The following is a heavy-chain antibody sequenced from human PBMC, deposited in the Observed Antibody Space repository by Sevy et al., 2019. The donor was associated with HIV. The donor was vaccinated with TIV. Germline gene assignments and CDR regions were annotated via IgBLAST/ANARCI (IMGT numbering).Heavy chain of an antibody. CDR3: AREVPRYCSSTSWYSPWYFQH. CDR1: GFTFSSYA. Sequence: GGSLRLSCAASGFTFSSYAMHWVRQAPGKGLEWVAVISYDGSNKYYADSVKGRFTISRDNSKNTLYLQMNSLRAEDTAVYYCAREVPRYCSSTSWYSPWYFQHWGQGTLVTVSS. V-gene: IGHV3-30-3*01. J-gene: IGHJ1*01. D-gene: IGHD2-2*02. CDR2: ISYDGSNK.